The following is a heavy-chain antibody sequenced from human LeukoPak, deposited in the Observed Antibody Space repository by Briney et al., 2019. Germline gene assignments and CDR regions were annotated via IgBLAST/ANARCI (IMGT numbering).Heavy chain of an antibody. CDR1: GFTFSSYG. Sequence: GGSLRLSCAASGFTFSSYGMHWVRQAPGKGLEWVAVISYDGSNKYYADSVKGRFTISRDNSKNTLYLQMNSLRAEDTAVYYCAKDSLPGVWSGYLDYWGQGTQVTVSS. V-gene: IGHV3-30*18. CDR2: ISYDGSNK. CDR3: AKDSLPGVWSGYLDY. J-gene: IGHJ4*02. D-gene: IGHD3-3*01.